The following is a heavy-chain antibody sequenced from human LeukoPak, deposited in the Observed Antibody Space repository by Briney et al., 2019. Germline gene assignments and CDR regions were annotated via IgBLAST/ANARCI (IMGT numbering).Heavy chain of an antibody. CDR2: INTNTGNP. D-gene: IGHD5-24*01. Sequence: VASVKVSCKASGYTFTNYDMNWVRQAPGQGLEWMGWINTNTGNPTYAQGFTGRFVFSLDTSVSTAYLQISSLKAEDTAVYYCARERDRDIGYMDVWGKGTTVTVSS. CDR3: ARERDRDIGYMDV. J-gene: IGHJ6*03. CDR1: GYTFTNYD. V-gene: IGHV7-4-1*02.